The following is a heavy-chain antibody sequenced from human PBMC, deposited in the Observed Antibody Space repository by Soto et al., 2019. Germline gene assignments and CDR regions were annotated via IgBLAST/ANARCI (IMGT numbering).Heavy chain of an antibody. V-gene: IGHV3-23*01. J-gene: IGHJ4*02. CDR2: IGGSGRTT. CDR1: AFTFNNYA. D-gene: IGHD3-22*01. CDR3: AKSRYSDSSGDFYDY. Sequence: EVQLLESGGGLVQPGGSLSLSCAASAFTFNNYAMSWVRQAPGKGLEWVSGIGGSGRTTYYADTVKGRFTISRDNSNNTLFLQMNSLRAEDTAVYYCAKSRYSDSSGDFYDYWGQGTLVTVSS.